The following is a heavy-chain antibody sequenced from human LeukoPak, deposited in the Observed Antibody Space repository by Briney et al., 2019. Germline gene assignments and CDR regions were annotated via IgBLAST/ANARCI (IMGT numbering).Heavy chain of an antibody. Sequence: GGSLRLSCAASGISFSSYVMSWVRQAPGKGLEWVSVISDSGGTTYYADSVKGRFTISRDNSKNTLYLQMNSLRAEDTAIYYCARGSSLWFGDRWGQGTLVTVSS. CDR1: GISFSSYV. V-gene: IGHV3-23*01. CDR3: ARGSSLWFGDR. D-gene: IGHD3-10*01. CDR2: ISDSGGTT. J-gene: IGHJ4*02.